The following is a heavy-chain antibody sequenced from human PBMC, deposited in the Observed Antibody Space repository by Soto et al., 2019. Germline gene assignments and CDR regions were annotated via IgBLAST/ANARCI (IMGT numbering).Heavy chain of an antibody. Sequence: EVQLVESGGGLIQPGWSLRLSCAASGFIVSTNYMTWVRQAPGKGLECVSVIYTGGSTYYADSVKGRLTISRDNSKNTLYLQMNSLRAEDTAVYYCARVFDAFDIWGQGTMVTVSS. CDR2: IYTGGST. J-gene: IGHJ3*02. CDR3: ARVFDAFDI. V-gene: IGHV3-53*01. CDR1: GFIVSTNY.